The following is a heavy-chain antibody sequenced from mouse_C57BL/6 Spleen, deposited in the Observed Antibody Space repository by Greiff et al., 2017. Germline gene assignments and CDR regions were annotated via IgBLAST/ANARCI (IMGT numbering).Heavy chain of an antibody. CDR3: ARDDQGAMDY. CDR1: GYTFTSYW. V-gene: IGHV1-64*01. Sequence: QVQLQQPGAELVKPGASVKLSCKASGYTFTSYWMHWVKQRPGQGLEWIGMIHPNSGSTNYNEKFKSKATLTVEKSSSTAYMQLSSLTSEDSAVYYCARDDQGAMDYWGQGTSVTVSS. CDR2: IHPNSGST. J-gene: IGHJ4*01.